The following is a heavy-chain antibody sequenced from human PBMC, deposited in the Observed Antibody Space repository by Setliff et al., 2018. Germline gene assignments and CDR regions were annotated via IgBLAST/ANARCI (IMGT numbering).Heavy chain of an antibody. D-gene: IGHD3-3*01. V-gene: IGHV3-7*01. J-gene: IGHJ4*02. CDR3: ARVSAVKYYDFWSGCYAFDY. CDR1: GLTFSSYW. CDR2: IKQDGSEK. Sequence: GGSLRLSCAASGLTFSSYWMSWVRQAPGKGLEWVANIKQDGSEKYYVDSVKGRFTISRDNAKNSLYLQMNSLRAEDTAVYYCARVSAVKYYDFWSGCYAFDYWGQGTLVTVSS.